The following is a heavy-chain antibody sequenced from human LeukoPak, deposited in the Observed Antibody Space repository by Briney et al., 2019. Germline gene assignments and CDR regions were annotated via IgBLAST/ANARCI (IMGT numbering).Heavy chain of an antibody. CDR3: ARENSSGWIDY. J-gene: IGHJ4*02. CDR1: GFTFSSYE. V-gene: IGHV3-48*03. D-gene: IGHD6-19*01. Sequence: PGGSLRLSCAASGFTFSSYEMNWVRQAPGKGLEWVSYISSSGSTIYYADSVKGRLTISRDNAKNSLYLQMNSLRAEDTAVYYCARENSSGWIDYWGQGTLVTVSS. CDR2: ISSSGSTI.